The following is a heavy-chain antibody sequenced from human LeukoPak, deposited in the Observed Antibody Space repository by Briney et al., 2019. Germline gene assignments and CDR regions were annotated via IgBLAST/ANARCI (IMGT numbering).Heavy chain of an antibody. D-gene: IGHD6-19*01. CDR1: GFTFSTYW. V-gene: IGHV3-7*01. J-gene: IGHJ4*02. CDR2: IKQDGSER. Sequence: GGSLRLSCSASGFTFSTYWMAWVRQAPGKGLEWVANIKQDGSERYYVDSVKGRFAISRDNAKNSLYPQMNSLRAEDTAVYYCARSVAGFDYWGQGTLVTVSS. CDR3: ARSVAGFDY.